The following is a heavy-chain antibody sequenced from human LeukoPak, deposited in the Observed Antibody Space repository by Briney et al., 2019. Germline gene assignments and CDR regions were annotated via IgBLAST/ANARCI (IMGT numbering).Heavy chain of an antibody. CDR3: ARDLRVTMIVVVITTSYAFDI. CDR2: ISFDGSNK. V-gene: IGHV3-30-3*01. J-gene: IGHJ3*02. Sequence: GGSLRLSCGASGFIFSSYAMHWGRLAPGKGVGWGAVISFDGSNKYYADSVKGRFTISRDNSKNTLYLQMNSLRAEDTAVYYCARDLRVTMIVVVITTSYAFDIWGQGTMVTVSS. CDR1: GFIFSSYA. D-gene: IGHD3-22*01.